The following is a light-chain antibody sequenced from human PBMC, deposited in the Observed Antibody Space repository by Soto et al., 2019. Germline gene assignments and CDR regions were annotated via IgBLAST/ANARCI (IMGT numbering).Light chain of an antibody. Sequence: DIQMTQSPSSVSASVGDRVSTTCRASQGISKWLVWYQQKPGKAPNLLIYSASTLHGGVPSRFSGSGSGTDFTLTINSLQPEDFATYYCQQSSSFPWTFGQGTKVDIK. CDR2: SAS. CDR3: QQSSSFPWT. J-gene: IGKJ1*01. CDR1: QGISKW. V-gene: IGKV1-12*01.